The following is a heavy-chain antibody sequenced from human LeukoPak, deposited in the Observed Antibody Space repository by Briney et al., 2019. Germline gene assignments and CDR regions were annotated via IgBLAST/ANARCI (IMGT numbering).Heavy chain of an antibody. CDR2: IDHSGST. J-gene: IGHJ3*02. Sequence: ETLSLTCAVYDESFSGYYCSWIRQPPRKGPEWIGEIDHSGSTNYNPSLQSRVTISVDTSKNQFSLKVSSVSAADTAVYYCARGNRPYGEHEAFDIWGHGTTVTVSP. CDR3: ARGNRPYGEHEAFDI. V-gene: IGHV4-34*01. D-gene: IGHD3-10*01. CDR1: DESFSGYY.